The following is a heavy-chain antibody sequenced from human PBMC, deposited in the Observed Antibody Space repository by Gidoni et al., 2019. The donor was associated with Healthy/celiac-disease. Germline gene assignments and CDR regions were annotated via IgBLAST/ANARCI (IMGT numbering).Heavy chain of an antibody. J-gene: IGHJ3*02. Sequence: QLQLQESGAGRVKPAQTMSLTCAVPGGSISSGGYSWSWVRQPPGKGLEWIGYIYHSGSTYYNPSLKSRVTISVDTSKNQFSLKLSSVTAAATAVYYCARLNKRSGAFDIWGQGTMVTVSS. V-gene: IGHV4-30-2*01. CDR2: IYHSGST. CDR1: GGSISSGGYS. D-gene: IGHD3-16*01. CDR3: ARLNKRSGAFDI.